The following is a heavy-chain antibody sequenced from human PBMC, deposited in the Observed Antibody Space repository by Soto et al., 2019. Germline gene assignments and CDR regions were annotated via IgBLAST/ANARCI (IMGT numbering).Heavy chain of an antibody. CDR3: ARDLDYSTSICAY. D-gene: IGHD4-4*01. V-gene: IGHV1-18*04. CDR1: GYTFTNHG. CDR2: ISAYNGDT. J-gene: IGHJ4*02. Sequence: ASVKVSCKTSGYTFTNHGVNWVRQAPGQGLEWMGWISAYNGDTDYAQKFQDRVTMTIDTSTNTVFMELRSLRSDDTAVYYCARDLDYSTSICAYWGQGTPVTGSS.